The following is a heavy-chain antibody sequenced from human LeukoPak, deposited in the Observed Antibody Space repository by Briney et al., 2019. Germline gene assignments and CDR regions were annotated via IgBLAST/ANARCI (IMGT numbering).Heavy chain of an antibody. CDR1: GFTFSGYW. J-gene: IGHJ3*02. CDR2: INQGGSEE. Sequence: GGSLRLSCEGAGFTFSGYWMTWVRQAPGKGLEWVANINQGGSEENYIDSVKGRLTVSRDNAKRSLYLQINSLTAEDTAVYYCARDLLGTLVGTRYNAFDIWGQGTVVTVSS. D-gene: IGHD1-1*01. V-gene: IGHV3-7*05. CDR3: ARDLLGTLVGTRYNAFDI.